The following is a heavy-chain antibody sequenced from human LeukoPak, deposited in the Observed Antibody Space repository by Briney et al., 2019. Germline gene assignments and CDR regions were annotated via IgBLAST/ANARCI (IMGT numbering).Heavy chain of an antibody. D-gene: IGHD3-22*01. J-gene: IGHJ6*03. CDR2: INHSGST. CDR1: GGSFSGYY. CDR3: ARGRYYYDSSGYMDYYYYMVV. V-gene: IGHV4-34*01. Sequence: PSETLSLTCAVYGGSFSGYYWSWIRQPPGKGLEWIGEINHSGSTNYNPSLKSRVTISVDTSKNQFSLKLSSVTAADTAVYYCARGRYYYDSSGYMDYYYYMVVWGKGTTVTVSS.